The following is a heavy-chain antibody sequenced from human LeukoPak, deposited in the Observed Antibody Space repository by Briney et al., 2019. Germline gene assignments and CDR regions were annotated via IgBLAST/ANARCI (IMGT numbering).Heavy chain of an antibody. Sequence: ASVKVSCKASGYTFTSYYMHWVRQAPGQGLEWVGIINPSGGSTSYAQKFQGRVTMTRDTSTSTVYMELSSLRSEDTAVYYCARARVDTATEGQPPDFESWGQRTLVTPSP. CDR1: GYTFTSYY. CDR3: ARARVDTATEGQPPDFES. V-gene: IGHV1-46*01. D-gene: IGHD5-18*01. J-gene: IGHJ4*02. CDR2: INPSGGST.